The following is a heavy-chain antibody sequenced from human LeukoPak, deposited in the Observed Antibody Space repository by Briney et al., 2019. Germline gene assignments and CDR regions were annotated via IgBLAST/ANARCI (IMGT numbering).Heavy chain of an antibody. V-gene: IGHV3-15*01. CDR3: TTDIDDYGDYAPDY. J-gene: IGHJ4*02. Sequence: GGSLRLSCAASGLTFSNAWMSWVRQAPGKGLEWVGRIKSKTDGGTTDYAAPVKGRFTISRDDSKNTLYLQMNSLKTEDTAVYYCTTDIDDYGDYAPDYWGQGTLVTVSS. CDR1: GLTFSNAW. CDR2: IKSKTDGGTT. D-gene: IGHD4-17*01.